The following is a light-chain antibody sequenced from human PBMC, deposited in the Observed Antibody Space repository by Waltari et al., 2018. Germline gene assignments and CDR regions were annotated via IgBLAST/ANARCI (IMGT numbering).Light chain of an antibody. CDR1: QSVRNY. Sequence: EIVLTQSPATLSLSPGERATLPCRTSQSVRNYLAWYQQKPGQAPRLLIYDASNRATGIPARFSGSGSGTDFTLTISSLEPEDFAVYYCQQRSYWLTFGGGTKVEIK. J-gene: IGKJ4*01. CDR2: DAS. V-gene: IGKV3-11*01. CDR3: QQRSYWLT.